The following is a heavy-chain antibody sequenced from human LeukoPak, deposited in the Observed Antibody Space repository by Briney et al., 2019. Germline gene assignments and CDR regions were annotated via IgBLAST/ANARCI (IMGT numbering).Heavy chain of an antibody. J-gene: IGHJ4*02. Sequence: PGGSLRLSCAASGFTSSSYGMHWVRQAPGKGLEWVAVISYDGSNKYYADSVKGRFTISRDNSKNTLYLQMNSLRAEDTAVYYCAKDGLAAALDYWGQGTLVTVSS. CDR2: ISYDGSNK. CDR1: GFTSSSYG. CDR3: AKDGLAAALDY. D-gene: IGHD6-13*01. V-gene: IGHV3-30*18.